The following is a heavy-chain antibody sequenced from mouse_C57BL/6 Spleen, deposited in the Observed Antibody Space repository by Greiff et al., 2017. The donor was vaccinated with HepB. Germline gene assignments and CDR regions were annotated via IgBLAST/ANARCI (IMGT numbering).Heavy chain of an antibody. J-gene: IGHJ3*01. CDR1: GYSITSGYY. CDR3: ATYYDGSSYGFAY. Sequence: ESGPGLVKPSQSLSLTCSVTGYSITSGYYWNWIRQFPGNKLEWMGYISYDGSNNYNPSIKNRISITRDTSKNQFFLKLNSVTTEDTATYYCATYYDGSSYGFAYWGQGTLVTVCA. CDR2: ISYDGSN. V-gene: IGHV3-6*01. D-gene: IGHD1-1*01.